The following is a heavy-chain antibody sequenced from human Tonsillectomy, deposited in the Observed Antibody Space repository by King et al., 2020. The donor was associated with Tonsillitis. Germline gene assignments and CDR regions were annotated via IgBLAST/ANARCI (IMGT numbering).Heavy chain of an antibody. J-gene: IGHJ3*02. CDR2: IYYSGST. Sequence: QLQESGPGLVKPSETLSLTCTVSGGSISSCYWSWIRQPPGKGLEWIGYIYYSGSTNYNPSLKSRVTISVDTSKNQFSLKLSSVTAADTAVYYCARARYYYDSSGADAFDIWGQGTMVTVSS. CDR3: ARARYYYDSSGADAFDI. D-gene: IGHD3-22*01. V-gene: IGHV4-59*01. CDR1: GGSISSCY.